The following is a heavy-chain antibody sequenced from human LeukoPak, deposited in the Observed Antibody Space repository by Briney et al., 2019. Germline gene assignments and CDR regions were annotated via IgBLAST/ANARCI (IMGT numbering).Heavy chain of an antibody. CDR2: IKSDGSA. Sequence: GGSLRLSCAASGFTFSGAWMHWVRQDPGKGLVWVSLIKSDGSAIYADSVKGRFTISRDNAKSTVYLQMNSLRAEDTAVYYCARDYYYSVDYWGQGTLVIVSS. V-gene: IGHV3-74*01. CDR1: GFTFSGAW. D-gene: IGHD3-22*01. CDR3: ARDYYYSVDY. J-gene: IGHJ4*02.